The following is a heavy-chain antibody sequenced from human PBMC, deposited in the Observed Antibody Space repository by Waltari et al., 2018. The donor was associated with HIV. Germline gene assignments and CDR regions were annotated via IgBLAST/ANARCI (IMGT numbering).Heavy chain of an antibody. Sequence: QVQLEQSGAEVKKPGVSVKVSCKASGYTLTSYDIFWVRQATVQGLEWMGWMNPKRGTTAYAQNFHGRGNVTRNSSITAAYMELSSRRSEDTAVYYWAGCRRPSGSYYLSYWGQGTLVTVSS. CDR3: AGCRRPSGSYYLSY. D-gene: IGHD1-26*01. CDR2: MNPKRGTT. J-gene: IGHJ4*02. CDR1: GYTLTSYD. V-gene: IGHV1-8*01.